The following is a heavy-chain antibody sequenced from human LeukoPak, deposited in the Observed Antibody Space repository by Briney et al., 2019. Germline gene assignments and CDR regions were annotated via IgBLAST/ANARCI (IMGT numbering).Heavy chain of an antibody. CDR2: MNPNSGNT. CDR3: ARGRRIAEAGTFPY. D-gene: IGHD6-13*01. Sequence: ASVKVSCKASGFTFTSSAMQWVRQARGQRLEWMGWMNPNSGNTGYAQKFQGRVTMTRNTSISTAYMELSSLRSEDTAVYYCARGRRIAEAGTFPYWGQGTLVTVSS. J-gene: IGHJ4*02. V-gene: IGHV1-8*02. CDR1: GFTFTSSA.